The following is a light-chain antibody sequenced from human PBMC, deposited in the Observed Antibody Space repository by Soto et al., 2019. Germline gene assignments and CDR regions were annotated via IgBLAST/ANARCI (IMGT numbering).Light chain of an antibody. CDR2: GAS. V-gene: IGKV3-15*01. Sequence: EIVMTQSPATLSVSPGERATLSCRASQSVSSNLAWYQQKPGQAPRLLIYGASTRATGIPAGFSGSGSGTEFTLTISSLQPEDFAVYYCQHYNNWPRTFGQGTKVEIK. CDR3: QHYNNWPRT. CDR1: QSVSSN. J-gene: IGKJ1*01.